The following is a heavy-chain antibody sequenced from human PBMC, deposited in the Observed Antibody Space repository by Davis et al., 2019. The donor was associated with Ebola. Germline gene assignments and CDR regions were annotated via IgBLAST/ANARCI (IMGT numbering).Heavy chain of an antibody. CDR3: AKVGEGWELPLDS. CDR2: ISYDGSLR. V-gene: IGHV3-30*18. CDR1: GFTFSSYA. D-gene: IGHD1-26*01. J-gene: IGHJ4*02. Sequence: GESLKISCAASGFTFSSYAMSWVRQAPGKGLEWVALISYDGSLRYYADSVKGRFTISRDNSKNTLFLEMISLRSEDTAVYYCAKVGEGWELPLDSWGQGTLVTVSS.